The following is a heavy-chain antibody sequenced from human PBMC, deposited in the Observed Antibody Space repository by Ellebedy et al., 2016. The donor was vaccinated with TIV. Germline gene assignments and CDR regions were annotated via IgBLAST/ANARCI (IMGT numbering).Heavy chain of an antibody. CDR2: ISAYNGNT. V-gene: IGHV1-18*01. D-gene: IGHD6-6*01. J-gene: IGHJ1*01. CDR3: AASYGSSYPAEYFQH. CDR1: GYTFTSYG. Sequence: ASVKVSXKASGYTFTSYGISWVRQAPGQGLEWMGWISAYNGNTNYAQKLQGRVTMTTDTSTSTAYMELRSLRSDDTAVYYCAASYGSSYPAEYFQHWGQGTLVTVSS.